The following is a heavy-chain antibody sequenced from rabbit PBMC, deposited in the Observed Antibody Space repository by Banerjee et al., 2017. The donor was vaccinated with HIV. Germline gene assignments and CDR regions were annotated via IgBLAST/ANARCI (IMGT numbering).Heavy chain of an antibody. J-gene: IGHJ3*01. CDR2: INTSSGNT. CDR3: ARENGDAGYGSDL. V-gene: IGHV1S7*01. D-gene: IGHD6-1*01. Sequence: CINTSSGNTVYASWAKGRFTISSHNAQNTLYLQLNNLTVADTATYFCARENGDAGYGSDLWGQGTLVTVS.